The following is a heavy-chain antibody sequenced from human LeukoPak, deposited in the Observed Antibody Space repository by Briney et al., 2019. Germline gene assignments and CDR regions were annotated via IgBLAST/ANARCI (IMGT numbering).Heavy chain of an antibody. CDR3: AKSFLGFYYDSSSYLSPYYYYMDV. CDR2: INHSGST. Sequence: SETLSLTCTVYGGSFSGYYWSWIRQPPGKGLEWIGEINHSGSTNYNPSLKSRVTISVDTSKNQFSLKLSSVTAEDTAVYFCAKSFLGFYYDSSSYLSPYYYYMDVWGKGTTVTISS. D-gene: IGHD3-22*01. V-gene: IGHV4-34*01. J-gene: IGHJ6*03. CDR1: GGSFSGYY.